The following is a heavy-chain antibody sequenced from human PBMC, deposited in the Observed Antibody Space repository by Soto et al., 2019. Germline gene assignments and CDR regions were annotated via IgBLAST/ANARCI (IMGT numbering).Heavy chain of an antibody. D-gene: IGHD3-3*01. CDR2: MNPNSGNT. Sequence: GASVKVSCKASGYTFTSYDINWVRQATGQGLEWMGWMNPNSGNTGYAQKFQGRVTMTRNTSISTAYMELSSLRSEDTAVYYCARTIFGVVIGADWFDPWGRGTMGTVS. J-gene: IGHJ5*02. CDR1: GYTFTSYD. V-gene: IGHV1-8*01. CDR3: ARTIFGVVIGADWFDP.